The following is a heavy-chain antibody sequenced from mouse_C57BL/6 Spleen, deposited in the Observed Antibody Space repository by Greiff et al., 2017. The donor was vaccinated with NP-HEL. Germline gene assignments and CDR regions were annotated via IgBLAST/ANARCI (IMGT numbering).Heavy chain of an antibody. Sequence: QVHVKQPGTELVKPGASVKLSCKASGYTFTSYWMHWVKQRPGQGLEWIGNINPSNGGTNYNEKFKSKATLTVDKSSSTAYMQLSSLTSEDSAVYYCARFPIGYAMDYWGQGTSVTVSS. D-gene: IGHD6-5*01. V-gene: IGHV1-53*01. J-gene: IGHJ4*01. CDR3: ARFPIGYAMDY. CDR1: GYTFTSYW. CDR2: INPSNGGT.